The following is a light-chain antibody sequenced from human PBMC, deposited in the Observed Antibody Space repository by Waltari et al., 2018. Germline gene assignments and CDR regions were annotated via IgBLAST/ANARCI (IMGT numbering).Light chain of an antibody. V-gene: IGLV3-21*02. J-gene: IGLJ3*02. CDR1: NIGSQS. CDR2: DDD. CDR3: QVWDSSSDYWV. Sequence: SYVLTQPPSVSVAPGQTARITCDRFNIGSQSVHWYQQKEGQAPVLVVYDDDDRPSGIPERFSGSNSENTATLTINRVEAGDEADYYCQVWDSSSDYWVFGGGTKLTVL.